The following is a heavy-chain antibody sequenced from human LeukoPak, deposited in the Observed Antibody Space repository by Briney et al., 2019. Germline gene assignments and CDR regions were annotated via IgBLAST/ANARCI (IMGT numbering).Heavy chain of an antibody. CDR1: GFTFSSYS. CDR2: ISSSSSYI. D-gene: IGHD3-22*01. J-gene: IGHJ4*02. CDR3: ARDTTYYYDSSGYYYFDY. V-gene: IGHV3-21*01. Sequence: GGSLRLPCAASGFTFSSYSMNWVRQAPGKGLEWVSSISSSSSYIYYADSVKGRFTISRDNAKNSLYLQMNSLRAEDTAVYYCARDTTYYYDSSGYYYFDYWGQGTLVTVSS.